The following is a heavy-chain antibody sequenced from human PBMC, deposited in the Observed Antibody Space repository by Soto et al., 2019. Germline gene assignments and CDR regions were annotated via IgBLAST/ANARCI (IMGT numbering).Heavy chain of an antibody. CDR1: GGSISSGGYY. Sequence: TLSLTCTVSGGSISSGGYYWSWIRQHPGKGLEWIGYIYYSGSTYYNPSLKSRVTISVDTSKNQFSLKLSSVTAADTAVYYCAREVVVAAIGGHDAFDIWGQGTMVTVSS. CDR3: AREVVVAAIGGHDAFDI. CDR2: IYYSGST. J-gene: IGHJ3*02. D-gene: IGHD2-15*01. V-gene: IGHV4-31*03.